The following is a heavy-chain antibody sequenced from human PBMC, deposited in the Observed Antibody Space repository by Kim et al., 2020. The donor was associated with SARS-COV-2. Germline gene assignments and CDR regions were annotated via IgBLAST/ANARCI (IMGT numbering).Heavy chain of an antibody. D-gene: IGHD3-10*01. CDR1: GFTFSSYD. V-gene: IGHV3-13*01. CDR3: ARDSPNNHGSDAFDI. Sequence: GGSLRLSCAASGFTFSSYDMHWVRQATGKGLEWVSAIGTAGDTYYPGSVKGRFTISRENAKNSLYLQMNSLRAGDTAVYYCARDSPNNHGSDAFDIWGQGTMVTVSS. J-gene: IGHJ3*02. CDR2: IGTAGDT.